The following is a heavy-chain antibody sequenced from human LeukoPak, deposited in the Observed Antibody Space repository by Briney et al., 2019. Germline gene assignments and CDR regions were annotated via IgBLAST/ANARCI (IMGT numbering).Heavy chain of an antibody. CDR1: GYTFTSYY. V-gene: IGHV1-46*01. CDR3: ARGGTVWFGELSDAFDI. D-gene: IGHD3-10*01. J-gene: IGHJ3*02. Sequence: ASVKVPCKASGYTFTSYYMHWVRQAPGQGLEWMGIINPSGGSTSYAQKFQGRVTMTRDTSTSTVYMELSSLRSEDTAVYYCARGGTVWFGELSDAFDIWGQGTMVTVSS. CDR2: INPSGGST.